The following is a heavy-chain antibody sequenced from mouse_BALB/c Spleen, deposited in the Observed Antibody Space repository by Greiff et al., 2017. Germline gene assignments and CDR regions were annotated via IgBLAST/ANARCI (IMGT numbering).Heavy chain of an antibody. J-gene: IGHJ3*01. Sequence: EVMLVESGPGLVKPSQSLSLSCTVTGYSITSDYDCYWIRQYQGNILEWMGYISYSCKTNYNPSLKSRISITRDTSKNQFFLQLNSMTTEDTDAYDCSRVYRFGSVAYWGQGTLVTVSA. CDR3: SRVYRFGSVAY. CDR2: ISYSCKT. CDR1: GYSITSDYD. D-gene: IGHD2-14*01. V-gene: IGHV3-2*02.